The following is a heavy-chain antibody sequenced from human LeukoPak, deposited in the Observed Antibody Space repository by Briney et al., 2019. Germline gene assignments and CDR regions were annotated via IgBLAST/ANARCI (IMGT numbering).Heavy chain of an antibody. CDR3: ARVRYYYGSGSYYNMYYFDY. J-gene: IGHJ4*02. CDR2: IYYSGST. D-gene: IGHD3-10*01. CDR1: GGSISSYY. Sequence: SETLSLTCTVSGGSISSYYWSWIRQPPGKGLEWIGFIYYSGSTYYNPSLKSRVTISVDTSKNQFSLKLSSVTAADTAVYYCARVRYYYGSGSYYNMYYFDYWGQGTLVTVSS. V-gene: IGHV4-59*12.